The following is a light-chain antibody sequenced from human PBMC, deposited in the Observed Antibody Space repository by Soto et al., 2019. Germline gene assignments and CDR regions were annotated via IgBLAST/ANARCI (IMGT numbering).Light chain of an antibody. CDR2: EVS. J-gene: IGLJ1*01. Sequence: QSVLTQPASVSGAPGQSITISCTGTSSDVGGYNYVSWYQQHPGKAPKLMIYEVSNRPSGVSNRFSGSKSGNTASLTISGLQAEDDADYYCISYTNSNNPLFGNVTKSTV. V-gene: IGLV2-14*01. CDR1: SSDVGGYNY. CDR3: ISYTNSNNPL.